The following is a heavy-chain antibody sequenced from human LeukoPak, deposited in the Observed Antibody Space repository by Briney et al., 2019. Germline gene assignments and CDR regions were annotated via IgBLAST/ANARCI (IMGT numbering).Heavy chain of an antibody. V-gene: IGHV1-2*02. Sequence: ASVKVSCKASGYTFRVYYMHWVRQAPGQGLEWMGWINTNSGDTNHAQKFQGRVTMTGDTSITTAYLELSRLTYDDTAVYYCARGRGHDYGGDSENYYYMDVWGKGTMVTVSS. CDR3: ARGRGHDYGGDSENYYYMDV. CDR2: INTNSGDT. J-gene: IGHJ6*03. D-gene: IGHD4-23*01. CDR1: GYTFRVYY.